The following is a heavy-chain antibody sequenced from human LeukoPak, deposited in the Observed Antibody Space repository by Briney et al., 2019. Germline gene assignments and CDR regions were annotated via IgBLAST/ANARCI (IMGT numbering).Heavy chain of an antibody. CDR1: GGSFSGYY. V-gene: IGHV4-34*01. D-gene: IGHD6-13*01. J-gene: IGHJ6*03. CDR3: ARGKYRQQLVKPYYYCYYMDV. CDR2: INHSGST. Sequence: PSETVSRTCAVYGGSFSGYYWRWLRQPPGQGRVCIVEINHSGSTNYHPSHKSGITITVDTSKNLFSLKLSYGTAADTAVYYCARGKYRQQLVKPYYYCYYMDVGGKGTTVTV.